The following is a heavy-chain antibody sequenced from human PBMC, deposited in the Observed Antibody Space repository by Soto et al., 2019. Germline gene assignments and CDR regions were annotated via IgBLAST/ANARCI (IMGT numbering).Heavy chain of an antibody. V-gene: IGHV1-18*01. CDR3: SRDGRQCVPNSDSFDI. Sequence: QVHLVQSGAEVRRPGASVRVSCKASGYTFSNYGVNWVRQAPGQGLEWLGWISAYNGNTKSAQKFQDKRTMATDTSTSAAYMELRSLRSDATAVYFCSRDGRQCVPNSDSFDIWGQGTMITVSS. CDR1: GYTFSNYG. D-gene: IGHD6-19*01. J-gene: IGHJ3*02. CDR2: ISAYNGNT.